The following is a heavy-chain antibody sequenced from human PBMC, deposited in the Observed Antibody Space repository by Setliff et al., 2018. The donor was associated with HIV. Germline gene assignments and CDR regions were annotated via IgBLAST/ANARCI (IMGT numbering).Heavy chain of an antibody. CDR1: GYTLTGYY. Sequence: ASVKVSCKASGYTLTGYYIHWVRQAPGQGLEWTGWINPNSGDTNYAQRFRGRVTMTRDTSISTAYMELSRLRSDDTAVFYCARAPGPPWIQLWLTYFDYWGRGTLVTVS. CDR2: INPNSGDT. CDR3: ARAPGPPWIQLWLTYFDY. J-gene: IGHJ4*02. D-gene: IGHD5-18*01. V-gene: IGHV1-2*02.